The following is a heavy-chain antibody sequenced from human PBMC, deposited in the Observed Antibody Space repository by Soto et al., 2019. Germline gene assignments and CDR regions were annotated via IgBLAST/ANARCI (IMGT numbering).Heavy chain of an antibody. J-gene: IGHJ4*02. D-gene: IGHD3-10*01. CDR2: IIPIFGTA. Sequence: SVKVSCKASGGTFSSYAISWVRQAPGQGLEWMGGIIPIFGTANYAQKFQGRVTITADESTSAAYMELSSLRSEDAAVYYCARVIYGSGRPLFDYWGQGTLVTVSS. CDR1: GGTFSSYA. V-gene: IGHV1-69*13. CDR3: ARVIYGSGRPLFDY.